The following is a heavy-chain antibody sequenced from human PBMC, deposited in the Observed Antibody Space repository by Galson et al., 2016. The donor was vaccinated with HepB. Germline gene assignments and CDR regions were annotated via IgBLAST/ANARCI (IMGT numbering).Heavy chain of an antibody. V-gene: IGHV3-23*01. Sequence: SLRLSCSASGFSFSTSSMSWVRQAPGRGLEWISSHTGTGDDQTYYAGSVRVRFTFSRDDSKNTLYLQMNSLRVDATALYYCAKGKSTGFLYRFDPWGQGTLVTVSS. CDR3: AKGKSTGFLYRFDP. CDR1: GFSFSTSS. CDR2: HTGTGDDQT. J-gene: IGHJ5*02. D-gene: IGHD2/OR15-2a*01.